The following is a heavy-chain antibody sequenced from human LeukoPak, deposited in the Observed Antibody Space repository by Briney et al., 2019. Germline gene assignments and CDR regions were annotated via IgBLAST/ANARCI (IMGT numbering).Heavy chain of an antibody. Sequence: GGSLRLSCAASGFTFSSYAMSWVRQAPGKGLEWVSAISGSGGSTYYADSVKGRFTISRDNSKNTLYLQMNSLRAEDTAVYYCAKSYGDYPLYYYMDVWGKGTTVTVSS. CDR2: ISGSGGST. CDR3: AKSYGDYPLYYYMDV. CDR1: GFTFSSYA. V-gene: IGHV3-23*01. D-gene: IGHD4-17*01. J-gene: IGHJ6*03.